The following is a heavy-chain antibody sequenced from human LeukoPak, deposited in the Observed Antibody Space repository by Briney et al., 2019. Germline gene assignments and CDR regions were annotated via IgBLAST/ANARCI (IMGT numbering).Heavy chain of an antibody. CDR3: ARRSTVDHYYYGMDV. J-gene: IGHJ6*02. D-gene: IGHD4-17*01. V-gene: IGHV4-34*01. Sequence: SETLSLTCAVYGGSFSGYYWSWIRQPPGKGLEWIGEINHSGSTNYNPSLKSRVTISVDTSKNQFSLKLSSVTAADTAVYYCARRSTVDHYYYGMDVWGQGTTVTVSS. CDR1: GGSFSGYY. CDR2: INHSGST.